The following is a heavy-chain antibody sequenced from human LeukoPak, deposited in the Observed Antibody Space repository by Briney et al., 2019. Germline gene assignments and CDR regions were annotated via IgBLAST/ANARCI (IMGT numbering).Heavy chain of an antibody. CDR1: GYTFTGYY. J-gene: IGHJ4*02. CDR2: INPNSGGT. Sequence: ASVKVSCKASGYTFTGYYMHWVRQAPGQGLEWMGWINPNSGGTNYAQKFQGRVTMTRDTSISTAYMELSRLRSDDTAVYYCARGRGTGIGDYGDPGVFDYWGQGTLVTVSS. D-gene: IGHD4-17*01. CDR3: ARGRGTGIGDYGDPGVFDY. V-gene: IGHV1-2*02.